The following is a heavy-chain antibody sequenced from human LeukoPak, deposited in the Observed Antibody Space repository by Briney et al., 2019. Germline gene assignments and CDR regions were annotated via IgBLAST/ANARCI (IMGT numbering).Heavy chain of an antibody. CDR3: ARASDFWSGYFDY. CDR2: INHSGST. D-gene: IGHD3-3*01. Sequence: PSETLSLTCAVYGGSFSGYYWSWIRQPPGKGLEWIGEINHSGSTSYNPSLKSRVTISVDTSKNQFSLKLSSVTAADTAVYYCARASDFWSGYFDYWGQGTLVTVSS. V-gene: IGHV4-34*01. CDR1: GGSFSGYY. J-gene: IGHJ4*02.